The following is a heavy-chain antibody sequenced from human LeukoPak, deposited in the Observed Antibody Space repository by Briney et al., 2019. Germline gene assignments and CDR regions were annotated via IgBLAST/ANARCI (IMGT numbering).Heavy chain of an antibody. CDR3: ASSIAVAGTDGDYFDY. D-gene: IGHD6-19*01. Sequence: GASVKVSCKASGYTFTSYGISWVRQAPGQGLEWMGWISAYNGNTNYAQKLQGRVTMTTDTSTSTAYMELRSLRSDDTAVYYCASSIAVAGTDGDYFDYWGQGTLVTVSS. J-gene: IGHJ4*02. V-gene: IGHV1-18*01. CDR1: GYTFTSYG. CDR2: ISAYNGNT.